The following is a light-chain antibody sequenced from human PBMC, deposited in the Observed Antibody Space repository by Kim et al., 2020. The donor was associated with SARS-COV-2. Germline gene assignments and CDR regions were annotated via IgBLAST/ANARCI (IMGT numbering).Light chain of an antibody. CDR3: QQYDTWPPVT. Sequence: SPGEGVTLSCRASQSVSSKLAWYQQKPGQAPRLLIYGASTRATGTPARFSGSGSGTEFTLDISSLQSEDFAVYYCQQYDTWPPVTFGGGTKVEIK. J-gene: IGKJ4*01. V-gene: IGKV3-15*01. CDR2: GAS. CDR1: QSVSSK.